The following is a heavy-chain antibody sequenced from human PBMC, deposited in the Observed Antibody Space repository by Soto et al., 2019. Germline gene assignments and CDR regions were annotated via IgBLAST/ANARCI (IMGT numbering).Heavy chain of an antibody. V-gene: IGHV3-30*18. CDR3: AKAQFGDYVLIDY. CDR1: GFTFSSYG. CDR2: ISYDGSNK. Sequence: GGSLRLSCAASGFTFSSYGMHWVRQAPGKGLEWVAVISYDGSNKYYADSVKGRFTISRDNSKNTLYLQMNSLRAEDTAVYYCAKAQFGDYVLIDYWGQGTLVTVSS. D-gene: IGHD4-17*01. J-gene: IGHJ4*02.